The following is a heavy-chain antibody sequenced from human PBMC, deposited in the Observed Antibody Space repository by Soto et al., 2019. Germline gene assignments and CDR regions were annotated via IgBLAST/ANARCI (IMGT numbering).Heavy chain of an antibody. CDR2: IDYSGST. Sequence: SETLSLTCSVSGGSISSAYWSWIRQPPGEGLEWIAYIDYSGSTHPNPSLKGRVTMSLDMSKNQFSLKLNSVTASDTAVYFCAKHSGYYDFDSWGQGTRVTVSS. CDR3: AKHSGYYDFDS. V-gene: IGHV4-59*03. D-gene: IGHD5-12*01. J-gene: IGHJ4*02. CDR1: GGSISSAY.